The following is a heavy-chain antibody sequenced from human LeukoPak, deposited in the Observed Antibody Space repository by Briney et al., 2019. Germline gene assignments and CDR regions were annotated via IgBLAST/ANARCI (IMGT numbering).Heavy chain of an antibody. Sequence: PSETLSLTCIVSGGSISSSSYYWGWIRQPPGKGLEWIGSIYYSGSTYYNPSLKSRVTISVDTSKNQFSLKLSSVTAADTAAYYCARQGAAAASYYWGQGTLVTVSS. CDR3: ARQGAAAASYY. V-gene: IGHV4-39*01. CDR2: IYYSGST. J-gene: IGHJ4*02. D-gene: IGHD6-13*01. CDR1: GGSISSSSYY.